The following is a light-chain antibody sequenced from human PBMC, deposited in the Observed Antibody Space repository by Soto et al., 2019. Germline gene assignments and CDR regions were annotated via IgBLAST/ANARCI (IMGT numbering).Light chain of an antibody. J-gene: IGKJ1*01. V-gene: IGKV1-9*01. CDR2: DAS. CDR3: QQLARYPST. Sequence: TQLTKSPASLSASVGDRVTVTCRASDDIANDLSWYQQKPGKAPKLLIYDASTLYSGVPSRFSGSGSGTDFTLAISGLQSEDSATYYCQQLARYPSTFGEGTKVDIK. CDR1: DDIAND.